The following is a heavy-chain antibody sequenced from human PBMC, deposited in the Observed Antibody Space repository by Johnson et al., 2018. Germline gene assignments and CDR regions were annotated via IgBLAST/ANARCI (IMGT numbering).Heavy chain of an antibody. J-gene: IGHJ3*02. CDR3: ARYGQGGYPFDI. Sequence: QVQLQESGPGLVKPSETXSLTCTVSGGSINNYYWGWIRQPPGKGLEWIGYIFYSGRTNYKPSLQSLLTIPVDASKNQFSLEMRSVTAADTAVYYCARYGQGGYPFDIWGQGTLVTVSS. CDR2: IFYSGRT. CDR1: GGSINNYY. V-gene: IGHV4-59*01. D-gene: IGHD5-12*01.